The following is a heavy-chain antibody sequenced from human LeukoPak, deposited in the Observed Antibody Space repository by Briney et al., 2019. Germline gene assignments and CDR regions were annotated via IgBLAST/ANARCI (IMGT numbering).Heavy chain of an antibody. D-gene: IGHD3-3*01. V-gene: IGHV4-39*01. CDR1: GGSISSSSYY. Sequence: SETLSLTCTVSGGSISSSSYYWGWIRQPPGKGLEWIGSIYYSGSTYYNPSLKSRVTISVDTSKNQFSQKLSSVTAADTAVYYCARQESYYDFWSGYPYYFDYWGQGTLVTVSS. CDR3: ARQESYYDFWSGYPYYFDY. CDR2: IYYSGST. J-gene: IGHJ4*02.